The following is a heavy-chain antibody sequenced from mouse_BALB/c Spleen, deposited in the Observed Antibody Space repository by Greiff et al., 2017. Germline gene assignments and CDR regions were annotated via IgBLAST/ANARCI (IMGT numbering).Heavy chain of an antibody. Sequence: VHLVESGPGLVAPSQSLSITCTVSGFSLTSYGVHWVRQPPGKGLEWLGVIWAGGSTNYNSALMSRLSISKDNSKSQVFLKMNSLQTDDTAMYYCARGRYYGSRDYAMDYWGQGTSVTVSS. CDR3: ARGRYYGSRDYAMDY. CDR2: IWAGGST. D-gene: IGHD1-1*01. CDR1: GFSLTSYG. V-gene: IGHV2-9*02. J-gene: IGHJ4*01.